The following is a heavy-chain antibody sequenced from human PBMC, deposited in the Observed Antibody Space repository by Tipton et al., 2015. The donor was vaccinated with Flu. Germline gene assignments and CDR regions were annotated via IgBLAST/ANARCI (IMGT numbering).Heavy chain of an antibody. CDR2: INPNSGGT. CDR3: ARVPRSGFKYSLGTFDY. Sequence: QVQLVQSGAEVKKPGASVKVSCKASGYTFTGYYMHWVRQAPGQGLEWMGWINPNSGGTNYAQKFQGRVTMTRDTSISTAYMELSRLRSDDTAVYYCARVPRSGFKYSLGTFDYWGQGTLVTVSS. CDR1: GYTFTGYY. V-gene: IGHV1-2*02. J-gene: IGHJ4*02. D-gene: IGHD3-3*01.